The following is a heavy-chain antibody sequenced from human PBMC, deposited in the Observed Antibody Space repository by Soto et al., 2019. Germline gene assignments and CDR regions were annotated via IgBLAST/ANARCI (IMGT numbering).Heavy chain of an antibody. CDR3: AAMGYDWWRGYYYYYGMDV. Sequence: ASVKVSCKASRFTFTSSAVQLVRQARGQRREWIGWIVVGSGNTNYAQKFQERVTITRDMSTSTAYMELSSLRSEDTAVYYCAAMGYDWWRGYYYYYGMDVWGQGTTVTVSS. V-gene: IGHV1-58*01. D-gene: IGHD5-12*01. J-gene: IGHJ6*02. CDR2: IVVGSGNT. CDR1: RFTFTSSA.